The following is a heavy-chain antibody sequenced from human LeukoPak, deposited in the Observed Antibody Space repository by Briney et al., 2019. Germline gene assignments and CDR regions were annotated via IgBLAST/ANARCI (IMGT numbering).Heavy chain of an antibody. CDR2: IYSSGST. J-gene: IGHJ4*02. V-gene: IGHV4-59*01. CDR3: ATSYYYDSSGYYYGFDY. Sequence: PSETLSLTCTVSGGSISSYHWSWIRQPPGKGLQWIGFIYSSGSTNFNPSLKSRVTISVDTSKNQFSLKLSSVTAADTAVYYCATSYYYDSSGYYYGFDYWGQGTLVTVSS. D-gene: IGHD3-22*01. CDR1: GGSISSYH.